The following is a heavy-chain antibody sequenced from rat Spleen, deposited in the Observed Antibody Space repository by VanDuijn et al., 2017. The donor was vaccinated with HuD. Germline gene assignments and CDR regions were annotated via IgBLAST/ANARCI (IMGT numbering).Heavy chain of an antibody. D-gene: IGHD4-3*01. CDR2: IDSPGST. V-gene: IGHV3-3*01. CDR1: DHSVTSSYR. CDR3: ARGRYNSNWFAF. J-gene: IGHJ3*01. Sequence: EVQLQESGPGLVKPSQSLSLTCSVTDHSVTSSYRWNWLRKFPGNKLEWMGFIDSPGSTNYNPSLKSRVSITRDTSKNRFFLQLNSVTTEDTATYYCARGRYNSNWFAFWGQGTLVTVSS.